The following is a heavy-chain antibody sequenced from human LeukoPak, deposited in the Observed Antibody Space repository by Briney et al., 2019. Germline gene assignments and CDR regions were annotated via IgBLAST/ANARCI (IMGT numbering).Heavy chain of an antibody. V-gene: IGHV1-8*01. CDR3: ARGLALYYYYYGMDV. J-gene: IGHJ6*02. CDR1: GYTFTSYD. CDR2: MNPNSGNT. Sequence: ASVKVSCKASGYTFTSYDINWVRQATGQGLEWMGWMNPNSGNTGYAQKFQGRVTMTRNTSISTAYMELSSLRSKDTAVYYCARGLALYYYYYGMDVWGQGTTVTVSS.